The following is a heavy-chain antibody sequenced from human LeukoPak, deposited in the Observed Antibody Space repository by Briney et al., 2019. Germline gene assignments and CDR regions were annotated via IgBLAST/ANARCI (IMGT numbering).Heavy chain of an antibody. V-gene: IGHV3-48*01. D-gene: IGHD2-21*01. CDR3: ASQILWWVFDY. CDR2: ISSSSSTI. CDR1: GFTFSSYS. Sequence: GGSLRLSCAASGFTFSSYSMNWVRQAPGKGLEWVSYISSSSSTIYYADSVKGRFTISRDNAKNSLYLQMNSLRAEDTAVYYCASQILWWVFDYWGQGTLVTVSS. J-gene: IGHJ4*02.